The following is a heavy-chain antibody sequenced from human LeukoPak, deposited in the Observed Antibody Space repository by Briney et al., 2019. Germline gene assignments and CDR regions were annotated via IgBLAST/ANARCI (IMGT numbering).Heavy chain of an antibody. Sequence: SETLSLTCTVSGGSISSSSYYWGWIRQPPGKGLEWIGSIYYSGSTYYNPSLKSRVTISVDTSKNQFSLKLSSVTAADTAVYYCARSSSWTPQEYYFDYWGQGTLVTVSS. J-gene: IGHJ4*02. D-gene: IGHD6-13*01. CDR3: ARSSSWTPQEYYFDY. CDR2: IYYSGST. V-gene: IGHV4-39*01. CDR1: GGSISSSSYY.